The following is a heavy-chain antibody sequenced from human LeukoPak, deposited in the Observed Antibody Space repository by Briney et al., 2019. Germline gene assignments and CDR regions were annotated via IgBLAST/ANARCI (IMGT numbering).Heavy chain of an antibody. CDR3: ARVGGATAVTMYFEY. Sequence: HAGGSLRLSCVASGITFSGYSMIWVRQAPGKGLERLSFMTTSGNTIFYAESVKDRFTISRDNAKKSLYLQMNSLRDEDTAVYYCARVGGATAVTMYFEYWGQGTLVTVTS. CDR2: MTTSGNTI. D-gene: IGHD1-26*01. CDR1: GITFSGYS. J-gene: IGHJ4*02. V-gene: IGHV3-48*02.